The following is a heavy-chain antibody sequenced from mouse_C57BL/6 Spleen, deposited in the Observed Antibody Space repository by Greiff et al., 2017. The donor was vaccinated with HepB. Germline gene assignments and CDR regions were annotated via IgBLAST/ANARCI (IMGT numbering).Heavy chain of an antibody. CDR2: IDPSDSYT. CDR1: GYTFTSYW. J-gene: IGHJ2*01. Sequence: VQLVESGAELVRPGTSVKLSCKASGYTFTSYWMHWVKQRPGQGLEWIGVIDPSDSYTNYNQKFKGKATLTVDTSSSTAYMQLSSLTSEDSAVYYCARLDFDYWGQGTTLTVSS. V-gene: IGHV1-59*01. CDR3: ARLDFDY.